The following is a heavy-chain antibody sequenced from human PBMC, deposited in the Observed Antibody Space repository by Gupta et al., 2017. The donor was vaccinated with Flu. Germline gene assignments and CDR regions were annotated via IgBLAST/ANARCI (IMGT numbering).Heavy chain of an antibody. CDR2: IFHTGST. CDR1: GYAISSGYY. CDR3: VRANSVEYTGWYFLDY. V-gene: IGHV4-38-2*01. Sequence: QVQLQESGPGLVKPSETLSLTCAVSGYAISSGYYWGWIRQSPGKGLEWIGSIFHTGSTMDNPSLQSRVTMSVDTSKNQVSLRLSSVTTAETAVYYCVRANSVEYTGWYFLDYWGQGTLVTVSS. J-gene: IGHJ4*02. D-gene: IGHD6-19*01.